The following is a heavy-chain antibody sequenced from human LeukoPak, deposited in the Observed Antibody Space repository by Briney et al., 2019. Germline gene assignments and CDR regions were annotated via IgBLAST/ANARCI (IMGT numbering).Heavy chain of an antibody. Sequence: WQTRSLTCAISGDSVSSNSAAWNWIRQSPSRGLEWLGRTYYRSKWYDAYAESVKSRITIKPDTSRNQFSLQLDSVTPEDTAVYYCARGHSGYIDYWGQGTLVTVSS. V-gene: IGHV6-1*01. J-gene: IGHJ4*02. D-gene: IGHD5-12*01. CDR1: GDSVSSNSAA. CDR3: ARGHSGYIDY. CDR2: TYYRSKWYD.